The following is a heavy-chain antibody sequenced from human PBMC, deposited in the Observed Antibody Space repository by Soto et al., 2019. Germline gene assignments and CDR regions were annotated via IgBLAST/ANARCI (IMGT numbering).Heavy chain of an antibody. J-gene: IGHJ5*01. CDR2: ISYEGSKK. V-gene: IGHV3-30*18. CDR1: GFSFSSYG. Sequence: QVQLVESGGGVVQPGRSLRLSCAATGFSFSSYGMHWVRQAPGKGLEWVAVISYEGSKKYYADSVKGRFTISRDNSKNTLYLQMNCLRGEDTAVYYCAKDLSEMATIQWLDSWGQGTLVTVSS. CDR3: AKDLSEMATIQWLDS.